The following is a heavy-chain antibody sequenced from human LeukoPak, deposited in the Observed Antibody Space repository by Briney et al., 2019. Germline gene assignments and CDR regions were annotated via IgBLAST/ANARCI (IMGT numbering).Heavy chain of an antibody. J-gene: IGHJ4*02. D-gene: IGHD5-18*01. CDR3: ARDLGDTAMFTFDY. CDR1: GFTFSSYA. CDR2: ISGSGGST. Sequence: PGASLRLSCAASGFTFSSYAMSWVRQAPGKGLEWVSAISGSGGSTYYADSVKGRFTISRDNSKNTLYLQMNSLRAEDTAVYYCARDLGDTAMFTFDYWGQGTLVTVSS. V-gene: IGHV3-23*01.